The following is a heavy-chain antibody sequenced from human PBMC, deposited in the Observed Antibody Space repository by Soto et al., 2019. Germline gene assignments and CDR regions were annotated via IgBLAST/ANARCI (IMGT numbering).Heavy chain of an antibody. Sequence: ASVKVSCKASGYTFTGYYMHWVRQAPGQGLEWMGWINPNSGGTNYAQKFQGRVTMTRDTSISTAYMELSRLRSDDTAVYYCASSYCSSTSCYLVDAFDIWGQGTMVTVS. D-gene: IGHD2-2*01. V-gene: IGHV1-2*02. J-gene: IGHJ3*02. CDR2: INPNSGGT. CDR3: ASSYCSSTSCYLVDAFDI. CDR1: GYTFTGYY.